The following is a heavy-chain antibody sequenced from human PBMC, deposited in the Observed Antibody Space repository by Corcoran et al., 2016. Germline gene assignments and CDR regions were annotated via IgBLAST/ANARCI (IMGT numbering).Heavy chain of an antibody. CDR3: AKDTSAGCYLGYFDY. CDR2: IAYDGSKK. J-gene: IGHJ4*02. V-gene: IGHV3-30*18. Sequence: QVQLVESGGGVVQPGRSLRLSRAASGFTVSSDGMHWVRQAPGKGLEWVAVIAYDGSKKYYADSVKGRFTIFRDNSKNTLYLQMNSLRAEDPDVYYCAKDTSAGCYLGYFDYWGQGTLVTGSS. CDR1: GFTVSSDG. D-gene: IGHD1-26*01.